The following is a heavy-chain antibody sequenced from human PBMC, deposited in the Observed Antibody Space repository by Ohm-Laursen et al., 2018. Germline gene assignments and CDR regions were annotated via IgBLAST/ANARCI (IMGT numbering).Heavy chain of an antibody. D-gene: IGHD5-12*01. CDR1: GYTFTGYY. CDR2: MNPNSGNT. V-gene: IGHV1-8*02. CDR3: AKEGGDSGYGDI. J-gene: IGHJ3*02. Sequence: GASVKVSCKASGYTFTGYYMHWVRQATGQGLEWMGWMNPNSGNTGYAQKFQGRVTMTRNTSISTAYMELSSLRSEVTAVYYCAKEGGDSGYGDIWGQGTMVTVSS.